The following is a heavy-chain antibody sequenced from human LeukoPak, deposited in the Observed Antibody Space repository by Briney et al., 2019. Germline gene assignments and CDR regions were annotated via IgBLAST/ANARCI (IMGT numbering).Heavy chain of an antibody. CDR2: IYYSGST. V-gene: IGHV4-39*01. J-gene: IGHJ4*02. Sequence: PSETLSLTCTVSGGSISSSSYYWGWIRQPPGKGLKWIGSIYYSGSTYYNPSLKSRVTISVDTSKNQFSLKLSSVTAADTAVYYCARRYCSGGSCQFDYWGQGTLVTVSS. CDR3: ARRYCSGGSCQFDY. D-gene: IGHD2-15*01. CDR1: GGSISSSSYY.